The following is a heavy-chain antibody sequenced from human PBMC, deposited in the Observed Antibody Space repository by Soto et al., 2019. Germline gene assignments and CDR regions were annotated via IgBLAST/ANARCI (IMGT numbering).Heavy chain of an antibody. D-gene: IGHD3-10*01. CDR2: IYHSGST. CDR1: SGSISSSNW. Sequence: SETLSLTCAVSSGSISSSNWWSWVRQSPGKGLEWIGEIYHSGSTNYNPSLKSRATISVDKSKNQFSLKLSSVTAADTAVYYCARNYGSGRRNWFDPWGQGTLVTVSS. CDR3: ARNYGSGRRNWFDP. J-gene: IGHJ5*02. V-gene: IGHV4-4*02.